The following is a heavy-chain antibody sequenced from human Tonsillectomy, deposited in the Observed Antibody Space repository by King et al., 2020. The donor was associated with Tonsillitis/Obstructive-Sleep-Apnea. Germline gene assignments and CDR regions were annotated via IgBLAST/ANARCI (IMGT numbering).Heavy chain of an antibody. CDR1: GGSISSYY. J-gene: IGHJ4*02. CDR2: IYYSGST. V-gene: IGHV4-59*01. D-gene: IGHD3-10*01. CDR3: ARAHGSGSADFDY. Sequence: VQLQESGPGLVKPSETLSLTCTVSGGSISSYYWSWIRQPPGKGLEWIGYIYYSGSTNYNPSLKSRVTISVDTSKNQFSLKLSSVTAADTAVYYCARAHGSGSADFDYWGQGTLVTVSS.